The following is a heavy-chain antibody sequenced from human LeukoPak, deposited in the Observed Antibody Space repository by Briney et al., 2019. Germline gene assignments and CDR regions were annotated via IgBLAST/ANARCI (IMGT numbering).Heavy chain of an antibody. Sequence: SVKVSCKAFRYTFTHHHMHWVRQAPGQGREWMGWINPNSGDTNSAQKFQGRVTMTRDTTISTAYMELSRLRSDDTAVFYCATLMAHLDYWGQGTLVTVSS. D-gene: IGHD2-8*01. CDR2: INPNSGDT. V-gene: IGHV1-2*02. CDR3: ATLMAHLDY. J-gene: IGHJ4*02. CDR1: RYTFTHHH.